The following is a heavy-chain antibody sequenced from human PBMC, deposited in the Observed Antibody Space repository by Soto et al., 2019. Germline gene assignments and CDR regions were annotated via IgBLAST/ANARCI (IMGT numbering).Heavy chain of an antibody. CDR1: GSTFSSYW. CDR2: IKQDGSEK. CDR3: ARVGTYYDFWSGYYTGNWFDP. D-gene: IGHD3-3*01. V-gene: IGHV3-7*05. Sequence: GGSLRLSCAASGSTFSSYWMSWVRQAPGKGLEWVANIKQDGSEKYYVDSVKGRFTISRDNAKNSLYLQMNSLRAEDTAVYYCARVGTYYDFWSGYYTGNWFDPWGQGTLVTVSS. J-gene: IGHJ5*02.